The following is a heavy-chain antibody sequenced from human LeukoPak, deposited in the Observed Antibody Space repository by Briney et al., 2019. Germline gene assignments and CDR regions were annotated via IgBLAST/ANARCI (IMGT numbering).Heavy chain of an antibody. D-gene: IGHD3-10*01. Sequence: GPSLRLSCAPSGFTFTDFATTWVGHAPGKGMGWGSVISDSGSKTYYADSVQGRFTISRDNSKNSLFLQINSLRAEDTAVYYCGKEEFGELVIGYWGQGILVTVTS. V-gene: IGHV3-23*01. CDR2: ISDSGSKT. CDR1: GFTFTDFA. J-gene: IGHJ4*02. CDR3: GKEEFGELVIGY.